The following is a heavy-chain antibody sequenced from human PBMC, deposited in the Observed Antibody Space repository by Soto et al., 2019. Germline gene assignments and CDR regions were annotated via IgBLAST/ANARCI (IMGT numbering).Heavy chain of an antibody. D-gene: IGHD1-26*01. CDR3: ARATSGSFDALDM. CDR1: GFTFGIYG. CDR2: IWYDGSIE. J-gene: IGHJ3*02. V-gene: IGHV3-33*01. Sequence: GGSLRLSCAASGFTFGIYGMHWVRQAPGKGLEWVAVIWYDGSIEYHADSVKGRFTISRDNSKNTVYLQMNSLRDEDTAVYYCARATSGSFDALDMWGQGTMVTVSS.